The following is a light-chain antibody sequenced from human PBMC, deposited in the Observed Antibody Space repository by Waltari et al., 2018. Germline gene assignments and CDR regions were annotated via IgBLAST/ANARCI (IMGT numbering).Light chain of an antibody. V-gene: IGLV1-40*01. CDR2: GNT. CDR1: SSNFGAGSD. CDR3: QSFDSSLSASV. Sequence: QSVLTQPPSMSGAPGQKVTIPCTGGSSNFGAGSDVHWYQQFPGAAPKLLILGNTNRASGVPGRFSGSKSGTSASLAIAGLQSEDEAVYYCQSFDSSLSASVFGGGTKLTVL. J-gene: IGLJ3*02.